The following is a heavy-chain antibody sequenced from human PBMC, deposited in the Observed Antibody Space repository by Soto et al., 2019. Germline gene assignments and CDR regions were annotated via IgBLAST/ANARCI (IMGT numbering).Heavy chain of an antibody. V-gene: IGHV5-10-1*01. Sequence: GESLKISCKGSGYSFTSYWISWVRQMPGKGLEWMGRIDPSDSYTNYSPSFQGHVNISADKSISTAYLQWSSLKASDTAMYYCARQVVVNYGMDVWGQGTTVTVSS. CDR2: IDPSDSYT. CDR1: GYSFTSYW. CDR3: ARQVVVNYGMDV. D-gene: IGHD3-22*01. J-gene: IGHJ6*02.